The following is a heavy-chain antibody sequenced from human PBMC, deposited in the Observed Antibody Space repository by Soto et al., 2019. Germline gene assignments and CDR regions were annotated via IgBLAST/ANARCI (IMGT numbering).Heavy chain of an antibody. J-gene: IGHJ4*02. CDR1: GGSISGSNYY. Sequence: SETLSLTCTVSGGSISGSNYYWGWVRQPPGKELEWIASIYYSGSTYYNPPLKCRVAMSVDTSKNQFSLRLSSVTAADTAVYYCARTPLVWGQGTLVTVSS. V-gene: IGHV4-39*07. CDR2: IYYSGST. CDR3: ARTPLV.